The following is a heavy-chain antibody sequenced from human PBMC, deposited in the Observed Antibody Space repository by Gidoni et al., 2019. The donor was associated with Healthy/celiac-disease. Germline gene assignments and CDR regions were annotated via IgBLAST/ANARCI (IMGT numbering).Heavy chain of an antibody. D-gene: IGHD2-21*02. Sequence: QVQLQESGPGLVKPSQTLSLTCTVPGGSISSGSYYWSWIRQPAGKGLEWIGRIYTSGSTNYNPSLKSRVTISVDTSKNQFSLKLSSVTAADTAVYYCARDPYCGGDCRDAFDIWGQGTMVTVSS. CDR3: ARDPYCGGDCRDAFDI. CDR2: IYTSGST. CDR1: GGSISSGSYY. J-gene: IGHJ3*02. V-gene: IGHV4-61*02.